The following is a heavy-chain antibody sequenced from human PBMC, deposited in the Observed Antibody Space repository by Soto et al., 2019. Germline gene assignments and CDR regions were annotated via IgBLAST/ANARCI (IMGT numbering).Heavy chain of an antibody. CDR1: VVSIRRDA. Sequence: WLKGSWKAAVVSIRRDATRCGSLTKGEGLAWMGGIIPIFGTANYAQKFPGRVTITSDESTSTAYMELSSLRSEDTAVYYCARDLVYGWGTKPAGDLDFWGQGTLVTVSS. CDR2: IIPIFGTA. CDR3: ARDLVYGWGTKPAGDLDF. J-gene: IGHJ4*02. D-gene: IGHD3-10*01. V-gene: IGHV1-69*01.